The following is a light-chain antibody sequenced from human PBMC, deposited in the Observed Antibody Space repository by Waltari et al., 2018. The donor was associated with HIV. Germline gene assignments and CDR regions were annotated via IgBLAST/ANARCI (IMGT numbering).Light chain of an antibody. CDR2: EVT. Sequence: QSALTQPPSASGSPGQSVTISCTGTSTDVGAYNYVPWYQQHSGEAPKLIIYEVTKRPSGGPDRFAGSKSGNTASLTFSGLQAEDEADFYCSSYAGSTVIFGGGTKLTVL. J-gene: IGLJ2*01. CDR1: STDVGAYNY. V-gene: IGLV2-8*01. CDR3: SSYAGSTVI.